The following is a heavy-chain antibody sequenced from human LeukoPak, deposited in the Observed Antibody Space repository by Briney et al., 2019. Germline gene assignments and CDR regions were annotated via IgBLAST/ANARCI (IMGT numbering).Heavy chain of an antibody. J-gene: IGHJ4*02. V-gene: IGHV3-21*01. CDR1: GFTFSSYS. CDR2: ISSSSYI. D-gene: IGHD6-13*01. Sequence: PGGSLRLSCAAYGFTFSSYSMNWVRQAPGKGVEWVSSISSSSYIYYADSVKGRFTISRDNAKNSLYLQMNSLRAEDTAVYYCARVPRWYYFDYWGQGTLVTVSS. CDR3: ARVPRWYYFDY.